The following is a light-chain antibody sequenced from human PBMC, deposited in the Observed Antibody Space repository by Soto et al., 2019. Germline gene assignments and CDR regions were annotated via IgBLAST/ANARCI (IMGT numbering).Light chain of an antibody. J-gene: IGKJ5*01. Sequence: DIQMTQSPSSLSASVGDRVTITCRASQTISSSLNWYQQRPGKAPNLLIYASSSLQSGVPPRFRGGGSGTDFTLTISSLQPEDFATYYCQQTYTTPITFGQGTRLDIK. CDR1: QTISSS. CDR2: ASS. V-gene: IGKV1-39*01. CDR3: QQTYTTPIT.